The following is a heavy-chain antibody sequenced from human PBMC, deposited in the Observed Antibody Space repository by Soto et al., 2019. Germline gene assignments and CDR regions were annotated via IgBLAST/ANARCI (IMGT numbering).Heavy chain of an antibody. Sequence: PGGSLRLSCASSAFTFSNYWMHWVRQAPGKGLVWVSRINSDGSSTSYGDSVKGRFTISRDNAKNTLYLQMNSLRAEDTAVYYCASLTAAGPDPFDYWGQGTLVTVSS. CDR1: AFTFSNYW. CDR3: ASLTAAGPDPFDY. D-gene: IGHD6-13*01. CDR2: INSDGSST. V-gene: IGHV3-74*01. J-gene: IGHJ4*02.